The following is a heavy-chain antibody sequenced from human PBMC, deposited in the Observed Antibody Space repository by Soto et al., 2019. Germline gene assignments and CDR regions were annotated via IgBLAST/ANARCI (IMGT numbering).Heavy chain of an antibody. Sequence: QVQLVESGGGVVQPGRSLRLSCAGSGFTFSNYGLHWVRQAPGKGLEWVAVISYDGSHKYYADSVKGRFTISRDNSNNMMYLQMDSLRAEDTAVYYCAKDGAARYCGRSSCLPAGAYWGKGTLVTVSS. V-gene: IGHV3-30*18. CDR1: GFTFSNYG. J-gene: IGHJ4*02. CDR2: ISYDGSHK. CDR3: AKDGAARYCGRSSCLPAGAY. D-gene: IGHD2-15*01.